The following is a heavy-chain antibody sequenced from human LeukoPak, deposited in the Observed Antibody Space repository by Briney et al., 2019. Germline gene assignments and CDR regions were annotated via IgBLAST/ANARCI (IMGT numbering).Heavy chain of an antibody. CDR3: ARESRLDDFWSGYYYFDY. CDR2: IYHSGST. V-gene: IGHV4-38-2*02. CDR1: GYSISSGYY. Sequence: SETLSLTCTVSGYSISSGYYWGWIRQPPGKGLEWIGSIYHSGSTYYNPSLKSRVTISVDTSKNQFSLKLSSVTAADTAVYYCARESRLDDFWSGYYYFDYWGQGTLVTVSS. J-gene: IGHJ4*02. D-gene: IGHD3-3*01.